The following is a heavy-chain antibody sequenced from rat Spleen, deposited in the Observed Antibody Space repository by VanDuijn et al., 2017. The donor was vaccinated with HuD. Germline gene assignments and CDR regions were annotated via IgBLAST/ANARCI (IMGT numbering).Heavy chain of an antibody. V-gene: IGHV5-27*01. CDR1: GHSFSNYD. CDR2: ITSSGGTT. Sequence: EVQLVESGGGLVQPGRSMKLSCAASGHSFSNYDMAWVRQAPTKGLECVAYITSSGGTTHYRDSVKGRFTISRDNAKNTLYLEMDSLRSEDMATYYCTTDLAGQPDYWGQGVMVTVSS. CDR3: TTDLAGQPDY. D-gene: IGHD5-1*01. J-gene: IGHJ2*01.